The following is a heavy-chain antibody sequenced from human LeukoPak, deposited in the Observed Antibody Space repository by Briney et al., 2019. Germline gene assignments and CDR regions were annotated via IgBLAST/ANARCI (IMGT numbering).Heavy chain of an antibody. CDR2: ISNNGGYT. V-gene: IGHV3-23*01. CDR1: GFTFSSYA. J-gene: IGHJ3*02. Sequence: PGGSLRLSCAASGFTFSSYAMSWVRQAPGKGLEWVSAISNNGGYTYYADSVQGRFTISRDNSKSTLCLQMNSLRAEDTAVYYCAKSRSNFETDAFDIWGQGTLVTVSS. D-gene: IGHD4-11*01. CDR3: AKSRSNFETDAFDI.